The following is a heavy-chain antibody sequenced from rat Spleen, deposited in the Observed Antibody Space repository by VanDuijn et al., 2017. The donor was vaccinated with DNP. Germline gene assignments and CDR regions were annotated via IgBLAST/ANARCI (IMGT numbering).Heavy chain of an antibody. CDR1: GITFSDYN. Sequence: EVQLVESGGGLVQPGRSLKLSCAASGITFSDYNMAWVRQAPKKGLEWVATINYDGSSTNYRDSVKGRFTISRDNAKSTLYLQMNSLRSEDMATYYCIRWNSGHFDYWGQGVMVTVSS. D-gene: IGHD4-3*01. CDR2: INYDGSST. J-gene: IGHJ2*01. V-gene: IGHV5-7*01. CDR3: IRWNSGHFDY.